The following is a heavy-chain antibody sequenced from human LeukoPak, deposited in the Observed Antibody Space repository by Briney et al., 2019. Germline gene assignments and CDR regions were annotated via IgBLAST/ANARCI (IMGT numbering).Heavy chain of an antibody. D-gene: IGHD6-6*01. CDR3: ARIGYSSSSLDY. V-gene: IGHV3-7*01. CDR1: GFTFSNYW. J-gene: IGHJ4*02. Sequence: GGSLRLSCAASGFTFSNYWMSWVRQAPGRGLEWVANINQDGSVKYYVDSVKGRFTISRDNAKNSQYLQMNSLRDEDTAVYYCARIGYSSSSLDYWGQGTLVTVSS. CDR2: INQDGSVK.